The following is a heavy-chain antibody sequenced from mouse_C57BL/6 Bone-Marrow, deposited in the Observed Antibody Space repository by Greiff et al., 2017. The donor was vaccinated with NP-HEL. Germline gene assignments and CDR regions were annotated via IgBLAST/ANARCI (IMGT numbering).Heavy chain of an antibody. CDR2: ISYDGSN. CDR3: ARGFYYYGSSYWYFDV. D-gene: IGHD1-1*01. Sequence: DVQLQESGPGLVKPSQSLSLTCSVTGYSITSGYYWNWIRQFPGNKLEWMGYISYDGSNNYNPSLKNRISITRDTSKNQFFLKLNSVTTEDTATYYCARGFYYYGSSYWYFDVWGTGTTVTVSS. V-gene: IGHV3-6*01. J-gene: IGHJ1*03. CDR1: GYSITSGYY.